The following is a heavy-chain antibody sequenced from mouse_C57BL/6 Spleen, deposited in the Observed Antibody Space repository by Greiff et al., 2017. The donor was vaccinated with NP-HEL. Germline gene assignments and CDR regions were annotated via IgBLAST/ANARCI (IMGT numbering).Heavy chain of an antibody. J-gene: IGHJ4*01. Sequence: EVQLQQSGPELVKPGASVKISCKASGYTFTDYYMNWVKQSHGKSLEWIGDINPNNGGISYNQKFKGKATLTVDKSSSTAYMELRSLTSEDSAVYYCARGGAMDYWGQGTSVTVSS. CDR1: GYTFTDYY. CDR2: INPNNGGI. V-gene: IGHV1-26*01. CDR3: ARGGAMDY.